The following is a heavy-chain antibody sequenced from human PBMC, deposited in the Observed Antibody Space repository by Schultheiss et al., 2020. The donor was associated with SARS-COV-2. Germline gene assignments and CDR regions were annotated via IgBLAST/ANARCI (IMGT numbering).Heavy chain of an antibody. CDR1: GTSITGFF. CDR3: TRGAPGY. J-gene: IGHJ1*01. Sequence: SETLSLTCSVSGTSITGFFWTRIRQPPGKGLEWIGYISYTGSPSYNPSLKSRVTISIDTSKNQFSLKLGSVTAADTAVYYCTRGAPGYWGQGTLVTVSS. CDR2: ISYTGSP. V-gene: IGHV4-59*01.